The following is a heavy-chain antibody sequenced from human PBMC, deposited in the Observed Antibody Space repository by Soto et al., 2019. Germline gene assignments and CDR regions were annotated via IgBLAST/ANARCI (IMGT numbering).Heavy chain of an antibody. D-gene: IGHD1-7*01. V-gene: IGHV3-23*01. CDR2: ISGSGDKT. J-gene: IGHJ4*02. Sequence: EVQLLESGGALVQPGGSLRLSCAASGFTFSTYAIIWARQAPGKGLEWVSVISGSGDKTYYADSVKGRFTISRDNSKNTVFLQMNSLKVEDTAVYYCANGGWGTVLEYWGQGTLVTVSS. CDR1: GFTFSTYA. CDR3: ANGGWGTVLEY.